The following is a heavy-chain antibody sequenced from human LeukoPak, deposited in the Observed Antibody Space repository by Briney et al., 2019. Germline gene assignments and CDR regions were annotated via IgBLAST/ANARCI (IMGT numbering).Heavy chain of an antibody. J-gene: IGHJ4*02. CDR1: GGSINNYY. D-gene: IGHD6-19*01. CDR2: IHYSGST. V-gene: IGHV4-59*01. CDR3: ARGAGWYEY. Sequence: SETLSLTCTVSGGSINNYYWSWLGQPPGKGLEWIGYIHYSGSTNYNFSLKSRVTISVDTSKSQFSLKLSSVTAADTAVYYCARGAGWYEYWGQGTLVTVSS.